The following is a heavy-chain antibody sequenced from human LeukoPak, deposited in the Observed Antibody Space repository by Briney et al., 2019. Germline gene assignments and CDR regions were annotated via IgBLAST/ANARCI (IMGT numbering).Heavy chain of an antibody. CDR1: VYTFTSYV. D-gene: IGHD3-16*01. Sequence: ASVKVSRKSSVYTFTSYVISWLRQAPGQGVAWMGLISAYNGNTNYAQKLQARVTMTTHTSTSTAYMELRSLRSDDTAVYYCARTSHGGGFDYWGQGTLVNVSS. V-gene: IGHV1-18*01. CDR3: ARTSHGGGFDY. CDR2: ISAYNGNT. J-gene: IGHJ4*02.